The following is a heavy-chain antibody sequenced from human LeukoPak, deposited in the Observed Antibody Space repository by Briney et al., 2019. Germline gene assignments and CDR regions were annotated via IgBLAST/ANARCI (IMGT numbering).Heavy chain of an antibody. CDR3: ARVDFWSGYFGGMGY. D-gene: IGHD3-3*01. V-gene: IGHV1-2*02. CDR2: INPNSGGT. J-gene: IGHJ4*02. CDR1: GYTFTGYY. Sequence: ASVKVSCKASGYTFTGYYMHWVRQAPGQGLEWMGWINPNSGGTNYAQKFQGRVTMTRDTSISTAYMELSRLRSDDTAVYYCARVDFWSGYFGGMGYWGQGTLVTVSS.